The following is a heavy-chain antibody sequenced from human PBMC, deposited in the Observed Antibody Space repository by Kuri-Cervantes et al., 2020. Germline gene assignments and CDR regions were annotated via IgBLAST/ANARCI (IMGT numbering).Heavy chain of an antibody. CDR1: GFTFSSYE. CDR3: ARVRVQGVRKAGFDP. J-gene: IGHJ5*02. D-gene: IGHD3-10*01. CDR2: ISSSGSTI. Sequence: GESVKISCAASGFTFSSYEMNWVRQAPGKGLEWVSYISSSGSTIYYADSVKCRFTISRDNAKNSLYLQMNSLRAEDTAVYYCARVRVQGVRKAGFDPWGQGTLVTAPQ. V-gene: IGHV3-48*03.